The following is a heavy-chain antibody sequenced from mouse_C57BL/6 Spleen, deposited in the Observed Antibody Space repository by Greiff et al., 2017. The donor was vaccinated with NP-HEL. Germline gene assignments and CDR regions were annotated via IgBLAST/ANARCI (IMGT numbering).Heavy chain of an antibody. J-gene: IGHJ2*01. Sequence: VQLQQSGAELARPGASVKMSCKASGYTFTSYTMHWVKQRPGQGLEWIGYINPSSGYTKYNQKFKDKATLTADKSSSTAYMQLSSLTSEDAAVYYCARGGLYDYWGQGTTLTVSS. CDR2: INPSSGYT. CDR3: ARGGLYDY. V-gene: IGHV1-4*01. D-gene: IGHD3-1*01. CDR1: GYTFTSYT.